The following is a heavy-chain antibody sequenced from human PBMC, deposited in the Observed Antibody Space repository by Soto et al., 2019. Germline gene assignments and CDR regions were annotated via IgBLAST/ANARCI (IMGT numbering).Heavy chain of an antibody. CDR3: ARSPKGRHWFDP. Sequence: SETLSLTCTVSGGPVGSGRYYWSWIRQPPGKGLEWIGYIYYTGSTNYDPSLKSRVTISVDTSKNQFSLKLSSVTAADTAVYYWARSPKGRHWFDPWGQGTPVTVSS. CDR1: GGPVGSGRYY. CDR2: IYYTGST. V-gene: IGHV4-61*01. J-gene: IGHJ5*02.